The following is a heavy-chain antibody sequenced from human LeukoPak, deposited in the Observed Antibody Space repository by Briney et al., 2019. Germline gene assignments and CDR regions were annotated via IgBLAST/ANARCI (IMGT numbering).Heavy chain of an antibody. CDR3: ARDLPDYAVDAFDI. CDR1: GYTFTSYG. Sequence: ASVKVSCKASGYTFTSYGISWVRQAPGQGLEWMGWISAYNGNTNYAQKLQGRVTMTTDTSTSTAYMELRSLRSDDTAVYYCARDLPDYAVDAFDIWGQGTMVTVSS. V-gene: IGHV1-18*01. D-gene: IGHD4/OR15-4a*01. J-gene: IGHJ3*02. CDR2: ISAYNGNT.